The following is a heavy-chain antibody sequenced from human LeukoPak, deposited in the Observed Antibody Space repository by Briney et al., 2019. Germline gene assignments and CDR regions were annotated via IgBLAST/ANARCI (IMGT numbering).Heavy chain of an antibody. CDR1: GFTFSDYY. CDR3: ARSHQRVGIEDY. CDR2: ISSSGSTI. J-gene: IGHJ4*02. V-gene: IGHV3-11*04. Sequence: GGSLRLSCAASGFTFSDYYMSWIRQAPGKGLEWVSYISSSGSTIYYADSVKGRFTISRDNAKNSLYLQINGLRADDTAVYYCARSHQRVGIEDYWGQGTLVTVSS. D-gene: IGHD1-26*01.